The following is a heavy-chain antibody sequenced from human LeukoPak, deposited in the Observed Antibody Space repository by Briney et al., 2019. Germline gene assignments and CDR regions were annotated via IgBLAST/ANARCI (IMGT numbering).Heavy chain of an antibody. CDR1: GFTFSSYS. V-gene: IGHV3-48*04. CDR3: ARGTLGIAAAGTDY. J-gene: IGHJ4*02. D-gene: IGHD6-13*01. Sequence: GGSLRLSCAASGFTFSSYSMNWVRQAPGKGLEWVSYISSSGSTIYYADSVKGRFTISRDNAKNSLYLQMNSLRAEDTAVYYCARGTLGIAAAGTDYWGQGTLVTVSS. CDR2: ISSSGSTI.